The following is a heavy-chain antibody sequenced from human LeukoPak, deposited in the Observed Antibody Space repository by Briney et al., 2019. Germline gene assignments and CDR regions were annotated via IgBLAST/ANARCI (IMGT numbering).Heavy chain of an antibody. Sequence: GASVKVSCKTSGYTFTNYGISWVRQAPGQGLEWMGWISGYNGNTNYVQEFRGRVAMTADTSTSTVYMELRSLRSDDTAVYYCARDIATVQHQDWGQGTLVTVSS. D-gene: IGHD1-1*01. CDR1: GYTFTNYG. J-gene: IGHJ4*02. V-gene: IGHV1-18*01. CDR3: ARDIATVQHQD. CDR2: ISGYNGNT.